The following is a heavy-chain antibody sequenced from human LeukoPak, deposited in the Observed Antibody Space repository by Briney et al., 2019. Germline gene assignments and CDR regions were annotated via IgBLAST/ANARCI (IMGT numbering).Heavy chain of an antibody. V-gene: IGHV4-39*07. CDR1: GGSISSRDYY. CDR2: IYYSGTT. D-gene: IGHD4-11*01. CDR3: ATKGGGYYS. J-gene: IGHJ4*02. Sequence: SETLSLTCTVSGGSISSRDYYWGWIRQPPGKGLEWIGSIYYSGTTYYNPSLKSRLTMSVDTSKNQFSLTPSSVTAADTAVYYCATKGGGYYSWGQGTLGTVSS.